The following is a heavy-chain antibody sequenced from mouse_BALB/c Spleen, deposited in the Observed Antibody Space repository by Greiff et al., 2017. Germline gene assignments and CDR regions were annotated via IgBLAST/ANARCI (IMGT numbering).Heavy chain of an antibody. J-gene: IGHJ3*01. CDR1: GYSITSDYA. Sequence: EVKLMESGPGLVKPSQSLSLTCTVTGYSITSDYAWNWIRQFPGNKLEWMGYISYSGSTSYNPSLKSRISITRDTSKNQFFLQLNSVTTEDTATYYCARRGASYYDYDDWFAYWGQGTLVTVSA. CDR2: ISYSGST. V-gene: IGHV3-2*02. CDR3: ARRGASYYDYDDWFAY. D-gene: IGHD2-4*01.